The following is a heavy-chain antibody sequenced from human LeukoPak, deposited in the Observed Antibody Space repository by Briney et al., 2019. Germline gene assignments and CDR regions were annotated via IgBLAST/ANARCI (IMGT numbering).Heavy chain of an antibody. CDR3: GSNDEDYYYGMDV. CDR2: IYYSGST. D-gene: IGHD1-1*01. CDR1: GGSISSSSYY. J-gene: IGHJ6*02. V-gene: IGHV4-39*01. Sequence: SETLSLTCTVSGGSISSSSYYWGWIRQPPGKGLEWIGSIYYSGSTYYNPSLKSRVTISVDTSKNQFSLKLSSVTAADTAVYYCGSNDEDYYYGMDVWGQGTTVTVSS.